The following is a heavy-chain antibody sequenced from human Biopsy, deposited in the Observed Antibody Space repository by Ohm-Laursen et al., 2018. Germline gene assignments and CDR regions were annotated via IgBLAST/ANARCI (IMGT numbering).Heavy chain of an antibody. Sequence: ATVKISCKASGYTFTGYHVHWVRQAPGQGLEWMGWINAKIGDTNYAQKLQGRVTMTRDTSISSAYVDLSSLRSDDTAVYYCTRGGYYYDSLAYYYWFDPWGQGTLVTVSS. V-gene: IGHV1-2*02. CDR2: INAKIGDT. J-gene: IGHJ5*02. CDR3: TRGGYYYDSLAYYYWFDP. D-gene: IGHD3-22*01. CDR1: GYTFTGYH.